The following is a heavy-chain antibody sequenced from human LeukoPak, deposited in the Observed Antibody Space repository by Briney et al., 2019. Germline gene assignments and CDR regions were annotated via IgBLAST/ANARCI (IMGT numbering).Heavy chain of an antibody. V-gene: IGHV3-23*01. CDR1: GFTFGSYA. J-gene: IGHJ5*02. CDR2: IGGSGGST. Sequence: GGSLRLSCAASGFTFGSYAMSWVRQAPGKGLEWVSAIGGSGGSTYYADSVKGRFTISRDNSKNTLYLQMNSLRAEDTAVYYCATHLPGGGDNWFDPWGQGTLVIVSS. CDR3: ATHLPGGGDNWFDP.